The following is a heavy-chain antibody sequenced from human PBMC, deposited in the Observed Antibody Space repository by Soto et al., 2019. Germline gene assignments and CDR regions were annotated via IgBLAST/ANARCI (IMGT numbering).Heavy chain of an antibody. CDR2: IYYSGST. CDR1: GGSISSYY. D-gene: IGHD1-1*01. Sequence: CTVSGGSISSYYWSWIRQPPGKGLEWIGYIYYSGSTNYNPSLKSRVTISVDTSKNQFSLKLSSVTAADTAVYYCARRSHNWNDGAFDIWGQGTMVTVSS. CDR3: ARRSHNWNDGAFDI. V-gene: IGHV4-59*08. J-gene: IGHJ3*02.